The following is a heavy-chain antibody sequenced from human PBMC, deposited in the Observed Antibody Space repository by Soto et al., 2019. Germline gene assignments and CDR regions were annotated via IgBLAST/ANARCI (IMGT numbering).Heavy chain of an antibody. V-gene: IGHV4-30-2*01. D-gene: IGHD5-18*01. CDR2: IYHSGST. Sequence: SETLSLTSAVSGGSINSGGYSWSWIRQPPGKGLEWIGYIYHSGSTYYNPSLKSRVTISVDRSKNQFSLKLSSVTAADTAVYYCARGWGIQVWNFDYWGQGTLVTVSS. CDR1: GGSINSGGYS. CDR3: ARGWGIQVWNFDY. J-gene: IGHJ4*02.